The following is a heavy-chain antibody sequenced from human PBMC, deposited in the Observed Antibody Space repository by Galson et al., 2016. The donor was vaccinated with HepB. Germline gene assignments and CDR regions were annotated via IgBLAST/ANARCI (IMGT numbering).Heavy chain of an antibody. Sequence: SLRLSCAASGLTIRHDQMHWIRQVPGKGLEWVAVISYNGKEKYYGDSVKGRFVISRDNSKNTVSLQMNSLTTEDTAVYYCAKSRGPDQCFESWGQGALVTVSS. CDR2: ISYNGKEK. V-gene: IGHV3-30*18. CDR3: AKSRGPDQCFES. D-gene: IGHD3-10*01. J-gene: IGHJ4*02. CDR1: GLTIRHDQ.